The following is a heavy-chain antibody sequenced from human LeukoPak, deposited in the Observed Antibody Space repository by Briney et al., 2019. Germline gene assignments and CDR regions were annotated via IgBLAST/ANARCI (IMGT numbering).Heavy chain of an antibody. Sequence: GGSLRLSCAASGFTFSTYWMSWVRQAPGKGLEWVANIRKDGSDKYYVDSVKGRFTISRDSSKNTLHLQMDSLRAEDTAVYYCSVMHRYYDGSGYWVQWGQGTLVTVSS. CDR3: SVMHRYYDGSGYWVQ. CDR1: GFTFSTYW. D-gene: IGHD3-22*01. J-gene: IGHJ4*02. CDR2: IRKDGSDK. V-gene: IGHV3-7*03.